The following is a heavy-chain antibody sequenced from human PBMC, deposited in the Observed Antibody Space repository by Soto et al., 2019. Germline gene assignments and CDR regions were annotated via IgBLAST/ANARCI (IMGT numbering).Heavy chain of an antibody. CDR3: AHIVTGCFT. D-gene: IGHD3-16*01. J-gene: IGHJ5*02. V-gene: IGHV2-5*02. CDR2: IYSDDDK. CDR1: GFSLITSGVG. Sequence: QITLKESGPTLVKPTQTRTLTCTISGFSLITSGVGVGRLRQPPGKALEWLALIYSDDDKRYSPSLKSRLTSTKDTSKTQVVLTMTNMDPVDTATYYCAHIVTGCFTWGRGALVTVSS.